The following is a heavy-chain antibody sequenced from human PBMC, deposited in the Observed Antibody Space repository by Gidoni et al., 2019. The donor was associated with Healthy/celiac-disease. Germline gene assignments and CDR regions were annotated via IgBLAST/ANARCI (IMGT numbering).Heavy chain of an antibody. Sequence: EVQLLESGGGLVQPGGSLRLSCAASGFTFSSYAMSWVRQAPGKGLEWVSAISGSGGSTYYADAVKGRLTISRDNSKNTLYLQMNSLRAEDTAVYYCAKLREYYDSSGYRHYFDYWGQGTLVTVSS. J-gene: IGHJ4*02. CDR2: ISGSGGST. CDR3: AKLREYYDSSGYRHYFDY. D-gene: IGHD3-22*01. V-gene: IGHV3-23*01. CDR1: GFTFSSYA.